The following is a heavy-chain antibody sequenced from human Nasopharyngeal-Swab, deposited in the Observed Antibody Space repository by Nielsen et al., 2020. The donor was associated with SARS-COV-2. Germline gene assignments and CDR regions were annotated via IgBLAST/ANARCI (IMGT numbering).Heavy chain of an antibody. V-gene: IGHV3-53*01. J-gene: IGHJ1*01. CDR1: GFTVASIY. CDR2: ISSGGST. D-gene: IGHD3-10*01. CDR3: AAELFAGYIQH. Sequence: GESLQISCAASGFTVASIYTSWVRQAPGQGLEWVSIISSGGSTYYIDSVKGRFTVSRDSSKNVVYLQMDSVGADDTAIYYCAAELFAGYIQHWGQGTPVTVSS.